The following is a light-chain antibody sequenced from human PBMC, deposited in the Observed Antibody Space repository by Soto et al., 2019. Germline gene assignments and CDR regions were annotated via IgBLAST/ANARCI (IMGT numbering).Light chain of an antibody. V-gene: IGKV1-39*01. J-gene: IGKJ4*01. CDR1: QSINRW. CDR3: QQSYSTPLT. Sequence: DIQMSQSHPTLSASVGARLAITCRAGQSINRWLAWYPQKPGRAPKLLIYDVSTLQSGVPSRFSGSGSETDFTLTISSLQPEDFATYYCQQSYSTPLTFGGGTKVDIK. CDR2: DVS.